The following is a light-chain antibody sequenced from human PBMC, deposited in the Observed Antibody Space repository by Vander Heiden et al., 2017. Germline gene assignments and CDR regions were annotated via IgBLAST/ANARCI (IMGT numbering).Light chain of an antibody. Sequence: SYELTQPPSVSVSPGQTASITCSGDKLGDKYACWYQQKPGQSPVLVIYQDSKRPSGIPERFSGSNSGNTGTLTISGTQAMDEADYYCQAWDSSLVFGGGTKLTVL. CDR3: QAWDSSLV. CDR1: KLGDKY. CDR2: QDS. J-gene: IGLJ2*01. V-gene: IGLV3-1*01.